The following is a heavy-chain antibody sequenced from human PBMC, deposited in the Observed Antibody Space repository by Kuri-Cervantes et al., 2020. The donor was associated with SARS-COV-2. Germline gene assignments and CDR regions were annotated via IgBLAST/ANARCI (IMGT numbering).Heavy chain of an antibody. CDR2: INLSGGT. CDR3: ARGVIALVPSPFHCLGPHYYYYHMDV. Sequence: SETLSPTWAVYTGSSGNYYWSWIRQPPGKGLEWIGVINLSGGTNYNPSLKSRVTISVDTSTIQFSLKMRSVTATNTAIYYCARGVIALVPSPFHCLGPHYYYYHMDVWGPGTTVTVSS. D-gene: IGHD2-2*01. CDR1: TGSSGNYY. J-gene: IGHJ6*02. V-gene: IGHV4-34*01.